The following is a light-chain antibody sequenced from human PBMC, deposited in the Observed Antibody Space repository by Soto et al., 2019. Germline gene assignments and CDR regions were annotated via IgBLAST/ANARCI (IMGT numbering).Light chain of an antibody. V-gene: IGKV3-20*01. CDR1: QSVSSSY. CDR2: GAS. Sequence: EIVLTQSPGTLSLSPGERATLSCRASQSVSSSYLAWYQQKPGQAPRLLIYGASSRATGIPDRFSGSGSGTDFTLTISRLEPEVFAVYYCQRNGSSIPFGQGTRLEIK. J-gene: IGKJ5*01. CDR3: QRNGSSIP.